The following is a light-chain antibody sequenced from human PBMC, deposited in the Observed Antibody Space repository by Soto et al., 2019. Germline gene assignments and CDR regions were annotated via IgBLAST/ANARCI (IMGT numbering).Light chain of an antibody. CDR2: GAS. J-gene: IGKJ4*01. V-gene: IGKV3-20*01. CDR1: QSVSSSY. Sequence: EIVLTQSPGTLSLSPGERATLSCRASQSVSSSYLAWYQQKPGQAPRLLIYGASSRATGIRDRFSGSGSGTDFTLTISRLEPEDFAVYYCQQYGSSPTFGGGNKVEIK. CDR3: QQYGSSPT.